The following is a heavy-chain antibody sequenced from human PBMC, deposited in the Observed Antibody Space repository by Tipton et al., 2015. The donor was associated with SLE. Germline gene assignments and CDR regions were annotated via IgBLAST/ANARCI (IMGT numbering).Heavy chain of an antibody. D-gene: IGHD4-17*01. CDR3: ARPGSYGDSRGAFEI. CDR2: INHSGST. CDR1: GGSFSDYY. Sequence: TLSLTCAVYGGSFSDYYWSWIRQPPGRGLEWIGEINHSGSTNYNPSLESRVIMSVDTSKNQFSLKMTSVTAADTAVYYCARPGSYGDSRGAFEIWGQGTKVTVSS. V-gene: IGHV4-34*01. J-gene: IGHJ3*02.